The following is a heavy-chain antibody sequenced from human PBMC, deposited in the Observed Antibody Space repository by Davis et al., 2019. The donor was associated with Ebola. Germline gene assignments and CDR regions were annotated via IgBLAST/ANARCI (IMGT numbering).Heavy chain of an antibody. CDR3: ARGLQCGGDCYAFFDF. J-gene: IGHJ4*02. CDR2: IGGGGGSI. CDR1: GFTFSSSA. V-gene: IGHV3-23*01. D-gene: IGHD2-21*02. Sequence: GESLKISCAASGFTFSSSAMSWGRQAPGKGLEWVSSIGGGGGSIYYADSVKGRFTISRDNSKNTLYLQMNSLRAEDTAVYYCARGLQCGGDCYAFFDFWGLGTLVTISS.